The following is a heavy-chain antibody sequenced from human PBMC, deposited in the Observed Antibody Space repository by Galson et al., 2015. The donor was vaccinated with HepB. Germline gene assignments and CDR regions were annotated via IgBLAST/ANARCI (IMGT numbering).Heavy chain of an antibody. Sequence: SCKASGGTFSSYALSWVRQAPGQGLECMGRIIPIFGTANYAQKFQGRVTITADESTSTAYMELSSLRSEDTAVYYCASGGGGYSGYDFIAWYFDLWGRGTLVTVSS. D-gene: IGHD5-12*01. CDR2: IIPIFGTA. J-gene: IGHJ2*01. CDR3: ASGGGGYSGYDFIAWYFDL. V-gene: IGHV1-69*15. CDR1: GGTFSSYA.